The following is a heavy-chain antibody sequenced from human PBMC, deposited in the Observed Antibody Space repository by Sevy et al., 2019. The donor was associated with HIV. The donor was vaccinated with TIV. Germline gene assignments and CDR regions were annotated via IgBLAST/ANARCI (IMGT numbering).Heavy chain of an antibody. CDR3: VKGGVTWELLDY. CDR2: ISYDGSSK. V-gene: IGHV3-30*18. D-gene: IGHD1-26*01. CDR1: GFIFSSYG. J-gene: IGHJ4*02. Sequence: GGSLRLSCAASGFIFSSYGMHWVHQAPGKGLEWVTIISYDGSSKYYADSVKGRFTISRDNSENILYLQMNSLRTDDTAVYYCVKGGVTWELLDYWGQGTLVTV.